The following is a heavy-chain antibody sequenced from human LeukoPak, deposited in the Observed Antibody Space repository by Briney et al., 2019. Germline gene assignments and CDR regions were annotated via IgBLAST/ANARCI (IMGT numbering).Heavy chain of an antibody. CDR3: ARLEKYSGAYFDH. D-gene: IGHD1-26*01. Sequence: GTSLRLSCAASGFTFSRYGMHWVRQAPGKGLEWLAVISAEGTTKYYADSVTGRFIVSRDNSKNTLYLQLNSLRLEDTAMFYCARLEKYSGAYFDHWGHGAFVAVSS. CDR2: ISAEGTTK. V-gene: IGHV3-30*03. J-gene: IGHJ4*01. CDR1: GFTFSRYG.